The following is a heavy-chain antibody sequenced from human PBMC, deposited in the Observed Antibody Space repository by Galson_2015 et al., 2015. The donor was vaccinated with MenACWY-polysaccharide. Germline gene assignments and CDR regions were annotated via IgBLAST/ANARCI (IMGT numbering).Heavy chain of an antibody. V-gene: IGHV3-11*01. CDR3: ARDPGSFTSSYDY. J-gene: IGHJ4*02. CDR2: ISSSGSTI. CDR1: GFTFSGYY. D-gene: IGHD2-2*01. Sequence: SLRLSCAASGFTFSGYYMSWIRQAPGKGLEWVSYISSSGSTIYYADSVKGRFTISRDNAKNSLYLQMNSLRADDTAVYYCARDPGSFTSSYDYWGQGTLVTVSS.